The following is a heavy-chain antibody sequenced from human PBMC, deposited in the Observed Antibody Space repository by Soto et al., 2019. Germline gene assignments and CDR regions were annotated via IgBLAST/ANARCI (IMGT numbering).Heavy chain of an antibody. D-gene: IGHD3-3*01. J-gene: IGHJ5*02. CDR3: ARVSDYDFWSERWFDP. CDR1: GGSISSGGYY. CDR2: IYYSGST. Sequence: QVQLQESGPGLVKPSQTLSLTCTVSGGSISSGGYYWSWIRQHPGKGLEWIGYIYYSGSTYYNPSLKCRVTISLDASKNQFSLKLSSVTAADTAVYYCARVSDYDFWSERWFDPWGQGTLVTVSS. V-gene: IGHV4-31*03.